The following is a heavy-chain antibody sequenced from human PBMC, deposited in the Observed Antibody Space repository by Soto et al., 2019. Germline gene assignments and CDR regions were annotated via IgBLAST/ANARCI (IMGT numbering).Heavy chain of an antibody. CDR1: GGSISSYY. J-gene: IGHJ6*02. CDR3: SRDRDGYNYYYFFDDMEI. Sequence: SETLSLTCTVSGGSISSYYWSWIRQPPGKGLEWIGYIYYSGSTNYNPSLKSRVTISVDTSKNQFSLKLISVPAADTAVYYCSRDRDGYNYYYFFDDMEIWGQETTVTLSS. V-gene: IGHV4-59*01. CDR2: IYYSGST. D-gene: IGHD5-12*01.